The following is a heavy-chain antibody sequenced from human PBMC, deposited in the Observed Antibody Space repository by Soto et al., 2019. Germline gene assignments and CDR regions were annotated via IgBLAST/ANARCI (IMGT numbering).Heavy chain of an antibody. D-gene: IGHD1-26*01. V-gene: IGHV1-46*01. CDR1: AYTFTNYY. Sequence: VASVKVSCKASAYTFTNYYMHWVRQAPGQGLEWMGVIQPSDGSTGYAVKFQGRVTLTRDTATSTVYMEVSSLRSEDTAVYYCVRETRIYSGSFKNRLDYWGQGSLVTGSS. J-gene: IGHJ4*02. CDR3: VRETRIYSGSFKNRLDY. CDR2: IQPSDGST.